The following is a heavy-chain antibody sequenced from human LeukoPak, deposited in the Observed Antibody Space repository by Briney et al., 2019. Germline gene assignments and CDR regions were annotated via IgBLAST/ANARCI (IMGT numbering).Heavy chain of an antibody. Sequence: PSETLSLTCAVYGGSFSGYYWSWIRQPPGKGQEWIGEINHSGSTNYNPSLKSRVTISVDTSKNQFSLKLSSVTAADTAVYYCARVGYSYGFNWFDPWGQGTLVTVSS. J-gene: IGHJ5*02. CDR1: GGSFSGYY. CDR3: ARVGYSYGFNWFDP. CDR2: INHSGST. D-gene: IGHD5-18*01. V-gene: IGHV4-34*01.